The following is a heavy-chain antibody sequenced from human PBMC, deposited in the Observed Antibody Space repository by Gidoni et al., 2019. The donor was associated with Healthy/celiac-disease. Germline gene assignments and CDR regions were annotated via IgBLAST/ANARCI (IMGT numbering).Heavy chain of an antibody. J-gene: IGHJ4*02. CDR1: GFTFSNFG. Sequence: QVQLVESGGGVVQPGRSLRLSCAASGFTFSNFGRHWVRQAPGKGLEWLAFIWYDGNNKFYADSVKGRFTISRDNSKNTLYLQMSSLRAEDTAVYYCARDQSNYYDSSGPPPLDYWGQGTLVTVSS. CDR2: IWYDGNNK. V-gene: IGHV3-33*01. D-gene: IGHD3-22*01. CDR3: ARDQSNYYDSSGPPPLDY.